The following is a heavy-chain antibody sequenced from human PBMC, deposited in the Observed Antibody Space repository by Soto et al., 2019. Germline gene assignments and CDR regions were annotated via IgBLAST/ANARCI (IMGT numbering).Heavy chain of an antibody. CDR3: ARAKADYYYYGMDF. V-gene: IGHV1-2*04. J-gene: IGHJ6*01. CDR1: GCTFTGYY. D-gene: IGHD2-15*01. Sequence: AAVKVSCKGSGCTFTGYYMHWLRQAPGQGLEWMGWINPKSGGTKHAHKFQGWVTMTRDTTISTAYMELTRLRSDDTAVNYCARAKADYYYYGMDFWEQAPSVTVYS. CDR2: INPKSGGT.